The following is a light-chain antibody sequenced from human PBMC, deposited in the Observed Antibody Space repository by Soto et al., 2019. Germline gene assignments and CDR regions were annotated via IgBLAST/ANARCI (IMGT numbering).Light chain of an antibody. CDR1: NSNIASNT. CDR2: YNN. V-gene: IGLV1-44*01. Sequence: QSVLTQPPSASETPGQTVSISCSGSNSNIASNTVNWYQHLPGTAPKLLIYYNNQRPPGVPDRFSGSKSGTSASLAISGLQSEDESDYYCAEWDDTLKRYVFGTGTKVTVL. CDR3: AEWDDTLKRYV. J-gene: IGLJ1*01.